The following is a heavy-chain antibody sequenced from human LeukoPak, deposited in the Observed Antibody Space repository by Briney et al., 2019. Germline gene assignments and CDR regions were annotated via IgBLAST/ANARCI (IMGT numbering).Heavy chain of an antibody. J-gene: IGHJ4*02. CDR3: ARDLGAYYDSGGYFDY. CDR2: IYTSGST. CDR1: GGSISSHY. Sequence: PSETLSLTCTVPGGSISSHYWSWIRQPAGKGLEWIGRIYTSGSTNYNPSLKSRVTMSVDTSKNQFSLKLSSVTAADTAVYYCARDLGAYYDSGGYFDYWGQGTLVTVSS. V-gene: IGHV4-4*07. D-gene: IGHD3-22*01.